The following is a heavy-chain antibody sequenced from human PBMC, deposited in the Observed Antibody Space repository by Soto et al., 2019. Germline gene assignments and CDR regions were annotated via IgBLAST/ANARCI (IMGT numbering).Heavy chain of an antibody. CDR3: TTVTGGGPYYYYGMDV. D-gene: IGHD2-8*02. CDR1: GFTFSNAW. J-gene: IGHJ6*02. Sequence: EVQLVESGGGLVKPGGSLRLSCAASGFTFSNAWMSWVRQAPGKGLELVGRIKSKTDGGTTDYAAPVKGRFTISRDDSKNTLYLQMNSLKTEDTAVYYCTTVTGGGPYYYYGMDVWGQGTTVTVSS. V-gene: IGHV3-15*01. CDR2: IKSKTDGGTT.